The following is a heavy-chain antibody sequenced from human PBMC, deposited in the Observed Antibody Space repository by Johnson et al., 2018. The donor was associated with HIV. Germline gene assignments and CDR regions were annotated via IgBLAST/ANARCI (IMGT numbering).Heavy chain of an antibody. J-gene: IGHJ3*01. CDR3: AAGYYKCWSAYSHDAFDL. Sequence: VLLVESGGGMVQPGGSLRLSCAASGLTVSTNYMSWVRQAPGRGLEWVSVVYSDGNTYYADSVKGRFTISRDNSKNTLYMQRNSLRAEETAVYYCAAGYYKCWSAYSHDAFDLWGQGTMVAVSS. CDR2: VYSDGNT. D-gene: IGHD3-3*01. CDR1: GLTVSTNY. V-gene: IGHV3-66*01.